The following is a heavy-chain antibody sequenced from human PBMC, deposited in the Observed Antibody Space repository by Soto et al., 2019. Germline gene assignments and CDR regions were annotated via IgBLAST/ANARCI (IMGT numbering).Heavy chain of an antibody. J-gene: IGHJ5*02. Sequence: GASVKVSCKASGGTFSSYAISWVRQAPGQGLEWMGGIIPIFGTANYAQKFQGRVTITADESTSTAYMELSSLRSEDTAVYYCARAGEDYSHNWFDPWGQGTRVTVSS. CDR2: IIPIFGTA. CDR1: GGTFSSYA. CDR3: ARAGEDYSHNWFDP. D-gene: IGHD4-4*01. V-gene: IGHV1-69*13.